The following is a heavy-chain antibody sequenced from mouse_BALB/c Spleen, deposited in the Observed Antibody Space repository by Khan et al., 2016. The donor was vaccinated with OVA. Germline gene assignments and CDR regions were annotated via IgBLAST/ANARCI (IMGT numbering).Heavy chain of an antibody. V-gene: IGHV1-5*01. CDR1: GYTFTSYW. Sequence: VQLQQSGTVLARPGSSVKMSCKASGYTFTSYWMHWVKQRPGQGLGWIGGIFSGNSDTSYNQKFKDKAKLTAVTSAITAYMELSSLTNEDSAVYYCTRAGYGAFAYWGQGTLVTVSA. D-gene: IGHD1-1*02. J-gene: IGHJ3*01. CDR2: IFSGNSDT. CDR3: TRAGYGAFAY.